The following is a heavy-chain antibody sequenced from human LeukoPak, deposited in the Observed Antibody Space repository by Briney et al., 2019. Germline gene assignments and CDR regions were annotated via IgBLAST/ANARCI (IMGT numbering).Heavy chain of an antibody. Sequence: PSETLSLTCTVSGGSISTYYWSWIRQPPGKGLEWIGYVSYSGSTNYNPSLKSRVTISVDTSKIQFSLQLNSVTPEDTAVYYCAREGAAAGPKGWFDPWGQGTLVTVSS. CDR2: VSYSGST. V-gene: IGHV4-59*12. J-gene: IGHJ5*02. D-gene: IGHD6-13*01. CDR3: AREGAAAGPKGWFDP. CDR1: GGSISTYY.